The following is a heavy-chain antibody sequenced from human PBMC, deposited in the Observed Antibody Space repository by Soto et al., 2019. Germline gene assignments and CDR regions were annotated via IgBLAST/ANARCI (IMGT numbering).Heavy chain of an antibody. CDR1: GGTFSNYV. CDR2: IIPMFDST. V-gene: IGHV1-69*13. Sequence: GASVKVSGKASGGTFSNYVISWVRQAPGQGLEWMGRIIPMFDSTNYAENFQGRVTMTADESTGTAYMELTGLRSEDTAVYYCARAMGGILTGYFYFDCWGQGTLVTV. D-gene: IGHD3-9*01. CDR3: ARAMGGILTGYFYFDC. J-gene: IGHJ4*01.